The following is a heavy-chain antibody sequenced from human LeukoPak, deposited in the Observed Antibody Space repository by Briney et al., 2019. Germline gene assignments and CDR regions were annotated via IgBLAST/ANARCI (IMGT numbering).Heavy chain of an antibody. V-gene: IGHV4-59*08. D-gene: IGHD1-26*01. CDR1: GGSISSYY. CDR2: IYYSGST. CDR3: ARLLRGELTFDY. J-gene: IGHJ4*02. Sequence: AETLSLTCTVSGGSISSYYWSWIRQPPGKGLEWIGYIYYSGSTNYNPSLQSRVTISVDTSKNQFSLKLSSVTAADTAVYYWARLLRGELTFDYWGQGTLVTVSS.